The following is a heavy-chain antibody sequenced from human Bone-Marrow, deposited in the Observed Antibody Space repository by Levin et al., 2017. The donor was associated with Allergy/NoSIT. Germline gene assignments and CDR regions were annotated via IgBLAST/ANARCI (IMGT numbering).Heavy chain of an antibody. CDR2: IDPSDSYT. CDR1: GYKFSSYW. V-gene: IGHV5-10-1*01. CDR3: ARHDPQDYVKDY. J-gene: IGHJ4*02. D-gene: IGHD3-10*02. Sequence: GESLKISCKGSGYKFSSYWISWVLQLPGTGLEWMGTIDPSDSYTKYSPSFQGHVTISADKSITTAYLQWSSLKASDTGMYYCARHDPQDYVKDYWGQGTLVTVSS.